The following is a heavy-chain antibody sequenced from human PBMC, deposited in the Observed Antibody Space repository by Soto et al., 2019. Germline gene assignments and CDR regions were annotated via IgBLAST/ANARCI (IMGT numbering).Heavy chain of an antibody. CDR3: AKGRGGSGSLTPRVDF. CDR2: ISGGGDTT. V-gene: IGHV3-23*01. CDR1: GFTLNNYP. D-gene: IGHD3-10*01. Sequence: EVQLLESGGGLVQPGGSLRPSCAASGFTLNNYPMTWFRQAPGKGLEWVPAISGGGDTTSYADSVKGRFTASRDGSKNTLYLQMSSLRAEDTALYYCAKGRGGSGSLTPRVDFWGQGTLVTVSS. J-gene: IGHJ4*02.